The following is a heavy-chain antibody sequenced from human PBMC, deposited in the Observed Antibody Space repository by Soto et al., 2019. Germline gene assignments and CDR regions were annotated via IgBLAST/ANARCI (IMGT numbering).Heavy chain of an antibody. Sequence: QLQLQESGSGLVKPSRTLSLTCAVSGGSITSGNSYSWSWIRQPPGKGLEWIGSISHTGSTSYNPSLKGRVTMSVDKSKNHFSLKLSSVTAADMAVYYCARAVAPYLGTWFDPWGQGTLVIVSS. CDR3: ARAVAPYLGTWFDP. J-gene: IGHJ5*02. CDR1: GGSITSGNSYS. V-gene: IGHV4-30-2*01. D-gene: IGHD3-16*01. CDR2: ISHTGST.